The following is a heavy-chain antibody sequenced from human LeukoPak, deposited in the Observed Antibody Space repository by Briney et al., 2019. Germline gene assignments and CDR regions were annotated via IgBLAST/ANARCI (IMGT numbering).Heavy chain of an antibody. CDR1: GGSISSYY. CDR3: ARRYHYYDSAYYFDY. D-gene: IGHD3-22*01. J-gene: IGHJ4*02. Sequence: SETLSLTCTVSGGSISSYYWSWIRRPPGKGLEWIGYIYTSGSTNYNPSLKSRVTISVDTSKNQFSLKLSSVTAADTAVYYCARRYHYYDSAYYFDYWGQGTLVTVSS. V-gene: IGHV4-4*09. CDR2: IYTSGST.